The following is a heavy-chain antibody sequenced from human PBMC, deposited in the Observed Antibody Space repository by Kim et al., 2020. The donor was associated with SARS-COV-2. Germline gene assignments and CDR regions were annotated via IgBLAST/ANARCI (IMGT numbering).Heavy chain of an antibody. D-gene: IGHD7-27*01. V-gene: IGHV7-4-1*02. CDR1: GYTFTSYA. CDR3: ARDTSGDWYYYYGMDV. CDR2: INTNTGNP. Sequence: ASVKVSCKASGYTFTSYAMNWVRQAPGQGLEWMGWINTNTGNPTYAQGFTGRFVFSLDTSVSTAYLQISSLKAEDTAVYYCARDTSGDWYYYYGMDVWGQGTTVTVSS. J-gene: IGHJ6*02.